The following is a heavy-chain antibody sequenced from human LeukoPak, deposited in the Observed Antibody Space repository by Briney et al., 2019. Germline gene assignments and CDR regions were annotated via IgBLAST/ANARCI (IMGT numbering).Heavy chain of an antibody. V-gene: IGHV5-51*01. CDR3: ARRDGYDSTTFDY. Sequence: GESLKISCKGSGYSFSSYWIGRVGHMAGKSLEWMGIFYPGDSDTRYSPSFQGQVTITADKSITTAYLQWSILKASDTAMYYCARRDGYDSTTFDYWGQGTLVTVSS. CDR2: FYPGDSDT. D-gene: IGHD5-24*01. CDR1: GYSFSSYW. J-gene: IGHJ4*02.